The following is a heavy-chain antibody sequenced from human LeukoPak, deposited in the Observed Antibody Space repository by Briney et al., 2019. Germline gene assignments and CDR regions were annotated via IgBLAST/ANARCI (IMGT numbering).Heavy chain of an antibody. CDR3: ARGDNWAFDY. J-gene: IGHJ4*02. CDR1: GFTFSSYW. D-gene: IGHD1-20*01. Sequence: GGSLRLSSAASGFTFSSYWMSWVRQAPGRGPEWLANIKPDGNEKYYVDSVRGRFTISRDNAQHSLYLHMNSLRVEDTAIYYCARGDNWAFDYWGQGTLVTVSS. V-gene: IGHV3-7*05. CDR2: IKPDGNEK.